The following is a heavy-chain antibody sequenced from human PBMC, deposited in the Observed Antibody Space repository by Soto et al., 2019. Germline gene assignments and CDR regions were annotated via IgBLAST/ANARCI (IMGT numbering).Heavy chain of an antibody. J-gene: IGHJ4*02. Sequence: QVQLVQSGAEVKKPGSSVKVSCKASGGTFSTYGMNWVRLAPGQGLEWMGGIIPKFGTTNYAQKFKGRVTITAHEFTNKAYRNLNYVKSEETGVYFWERELDPYYGGNSFSIDYCGQGPLVTVSS. V-gene: IGHV1-69*13. CDR1: GGTFSTYG. CDR3: ERELDPYYGGNSFSIDY. D-gene: IGHD4-17*01. CDR2: IIPKFGTT.